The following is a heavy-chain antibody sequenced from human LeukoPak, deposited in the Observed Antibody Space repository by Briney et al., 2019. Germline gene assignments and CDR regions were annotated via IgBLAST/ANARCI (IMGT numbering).Heavy chain of an antibody. Sequence: GSLRLSCAASGFTFSSYGMHWVRQAPRKGLEWVSAISGSGGSTYYADSVKGRFTISRDNSKNTLYLQMNSLRAEDTAVYYCAKNSKYSYGYLSGHYYMDVWGKGTTVTVSS. CDR2: ISGSGGST. J-gene: IGHJ6*03. CDR1: GFTFSSYG. D-gene: IGHD5-18*01. CDR3: AKNSKYSYGYLSGHYYMDV. V-gene: IGHV3-23*01.